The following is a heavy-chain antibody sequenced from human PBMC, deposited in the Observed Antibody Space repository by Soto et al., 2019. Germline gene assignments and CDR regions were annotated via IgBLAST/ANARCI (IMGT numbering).Heavy chain of an antibody. Sequence: QLQLQESGPGLVKPSETLSLTCSVSDDSISSSNYYRAWIRQPPGKGLEWIGSIHYTGSTYYNPSLKSRVTISVDTSKHQFSLKLTSVSAADTAVYYCARRECSGGTCSFDPWGQGTLVTVSS. D-gene: IGHD2-15*01. CDR3: ARRECSGGTCSFDP. V-gene: IGHV4-39*01. CDR1: DDSISSSNYY. J-gene: IGHJ5*02. CDR2: IHYTGST.